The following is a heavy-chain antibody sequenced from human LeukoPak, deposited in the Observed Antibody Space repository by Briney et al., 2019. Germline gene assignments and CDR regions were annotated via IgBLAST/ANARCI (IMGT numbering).Heavy chain of an antibody. CDR2: INPNSGGT. Sequence: ASVKVSCKASGYTFTGYFMHWVRQAPGQGLEWMGRINPNSGGTNYAQKFQGRVTMTRDTSIATAYMELSRLTSDDTAVYYCARDSVVATYRHGTDVWGQGSTVTVSS. V-gene: IGHV1-2*06. CDR1: GYTFTGYF. D-gene: IGHD2-15*01. J-gene: IGHJ6*02. CDR3: ARDSVVATYRHGTDV.